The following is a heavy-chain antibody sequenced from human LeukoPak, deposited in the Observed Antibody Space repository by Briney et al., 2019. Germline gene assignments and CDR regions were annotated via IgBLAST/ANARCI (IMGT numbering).Heavy chain of an antibody. D-gene: IGHD5-18*01. Sequence: PGGSLRLSCAASGFSFSSYSMGWVRQAPGKGPEWVSSIGGSGGGTDYADSVKGRFTISRDNAKNTLYLQMNSLRAEDTAVYYCARGLPGNSYGHDYWGQGSLVTVSS. CDR2: IGGSGGGT. V-gene: IGHV3-23*01. CDR3: ARGLPGNSYGHDY. J-gene: IGHJ4*02. CDR1: GFSFSSYS.